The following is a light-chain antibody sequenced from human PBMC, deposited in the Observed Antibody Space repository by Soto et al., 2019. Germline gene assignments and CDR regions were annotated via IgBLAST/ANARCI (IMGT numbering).Light chain of an antibody. J-gene: IGKJ1*01. Sequence: EIVLTQSPATLSLSPGERATLSCRASQSVNNYLAWYQQRPGQAPRLLIYDASNRATGIPARFSGTGSETDFTLTISSLEPEDFAIYYCQQRSKMPLTFGHGTKVDLK. V-gene: IGKV3-11*01. CDR1: QSVNNY. CDR2: DAS. CDR3: QQRSKMPLT.